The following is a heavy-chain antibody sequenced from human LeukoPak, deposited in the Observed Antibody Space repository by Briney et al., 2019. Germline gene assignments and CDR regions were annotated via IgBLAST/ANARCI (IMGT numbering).Heavy chain of an antibody. Sequence: PSETLSLTCSVSGGSISSSSYYWGWIRQSPGKGLEWVSAISGSGGSTYYADSVKGRFTISRDNSKNTLYLQMNSLRAEDTAVYYCAKVWGLIVGATRYYFDYWGQGTLVTVSS. CDR1: GGSISSSSYY. CDR3: AKVWGLIVGATRYYFDY. CDR2: ISGSGGST. J-gene: IGHJ4*02. D-gene: IGHD1-26*01. V-gene: IGHV3-23*01.